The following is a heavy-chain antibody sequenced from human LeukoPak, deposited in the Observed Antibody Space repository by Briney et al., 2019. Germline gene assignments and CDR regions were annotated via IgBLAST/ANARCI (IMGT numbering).Heavy chain of an antibody. D-gene: IGHD1-26*01. J-gene: IGHJ4*02. Sequence: GGSLRLSCAASGFTFSSYGMSWVRQAPGKGLEWVSAISGSGGSTYYADSVKGRFTISRDNAKNSLYLQMNSLRAEDTAVYYCGRSGRTFDYWGQGTLVTVSS. CDR2: ISGSGGST. V-gene: IGHV3-23*01. CDR1: GFTFSSYG. CDR3: GRSGRTFDY.